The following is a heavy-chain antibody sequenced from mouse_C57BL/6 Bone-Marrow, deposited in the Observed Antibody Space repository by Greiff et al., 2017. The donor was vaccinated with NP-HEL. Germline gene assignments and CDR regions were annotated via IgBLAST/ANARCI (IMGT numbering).Heavy chain of an antibody. V-gene: IGHV1-82*01. J-gene: IGHJ3*01. D-gene: IGHD4-1*01. Sequence: QVQLQQSGPELVKPGASVKISCKASGYAFSSSWMNWVKQRTGKGLEWIGRIYPGDGDTNYNGKFKGKATLTADKSSSTAYMQLSSLTSEDSAVYFCANWDLFAYWGQGTLVTVSA. CDR2: IYPGDGDT. CDR1: GYAFSSSW. CDR3: ANWDLFAY.